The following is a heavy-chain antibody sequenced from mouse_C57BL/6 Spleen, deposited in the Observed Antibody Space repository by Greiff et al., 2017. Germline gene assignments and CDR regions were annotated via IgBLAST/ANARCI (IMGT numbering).Heavy chain of an antibody. V-gene: IGHV5-17*01. D-gene: IGHD2-2*01. CDR2: ISSGSSTI. Sequence: EVQLKESGGGLVKPGGSLKLSCAASGFTFSDYGMHWVRQAPEKGLEWVAYISSGSSTIYYADTVKGRFTISRDNAKNTLFLQMTSLRSEDTAMYYCAREWLRRGNWYFDVWGTGTTVTVSS. CDR1: GFTFSDYG. CDR3: AREWLRRGNWYFDV. J-gene: IGHJ1*03.